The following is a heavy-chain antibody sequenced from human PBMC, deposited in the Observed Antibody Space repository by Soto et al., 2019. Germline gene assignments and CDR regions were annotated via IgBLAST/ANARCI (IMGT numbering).Heavy chain of an antibody. J-gene: IGHJ3*02. CDR2: ISYDGSNK. Sequence: GSLRLSCAASGFTFSSYAMHWVRQAPGKGLEWVAVISYDGSNKYYADSVKGRFTISRDNSKNTLYLQMNSLRAEDTAVYYCARGWGYCSSTSCSFDAFDIWGQGTMVTVSS. V-gene: IGHV3-30-3*01. CDR1: GFTFSSYA. CDR3: ARGWGYCSSTSCSFDAFDI. D-gene: IGHD2-2*01.